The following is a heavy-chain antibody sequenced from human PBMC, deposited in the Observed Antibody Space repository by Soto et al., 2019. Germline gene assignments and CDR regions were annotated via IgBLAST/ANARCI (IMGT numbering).Heavy chain of an antibody. J-gene: IGHJ3*02. V-gene: IGHV2-5*01. CDR1: GFSLSTSGVG. CDR2: IYWNDDK. D-gene: IGHD3-22*01. CDR3: AHSRSYYYDSSGYYSLNDAFDI. Sequence: GSGPTLVNPTQTLTLTCTFSGFSLSTSGVGVGWIRQPPGKALEWLALIYWNDDKRYSPSLKSRLTITKDTSKNQVVLTMTNMDPVDTATYYCAHSRSYYYDSSGYYSLNDAFDIWGQGTMVTVS.